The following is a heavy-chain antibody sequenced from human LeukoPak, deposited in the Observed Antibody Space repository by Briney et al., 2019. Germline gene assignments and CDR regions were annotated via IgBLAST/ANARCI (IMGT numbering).Heavy chain of an antibody. CDR1: GGSISSGGYS. CDR2: IYHSGST. CDR3: ARARYANAWYAFDI. J-gene: IGHJ3*02. V-gene: IGHV4-30-2*01. Sequence: SQTLSLTCAVSGGSISSGGYSWSWIRQPPGKGLEWIGYIYHSGSTYYNPSLKSRVTISVDTSKNQFSLKLTSVTAADTAVYYCARARYANAWYAFDIWGHGTMVTVSS. D-gene: IGHD2-2*01.